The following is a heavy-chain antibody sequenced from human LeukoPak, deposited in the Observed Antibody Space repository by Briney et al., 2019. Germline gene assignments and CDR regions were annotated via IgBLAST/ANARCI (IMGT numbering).Heavy chain of an antibody. J-gene: IGHJ5*02. CDR1: GFTFTSYW. V-gene: IGHV3-74*03. CDR3: ARVSSPYYYGSGSYYLPFDP. Sequence: PGGSLRLSCAASGFTFTSYWMHWVRQAPGKGLVWVSRNNSDGSSTTYADSVKGRFTISRDNAQNTLYLQMNSLRVEDTAVYYCARVSSPYYYGSGSYYLPFDPWGQGTLVTVSS. D-gene: IGHD3-10*01. CDR2: NNSDGSST.